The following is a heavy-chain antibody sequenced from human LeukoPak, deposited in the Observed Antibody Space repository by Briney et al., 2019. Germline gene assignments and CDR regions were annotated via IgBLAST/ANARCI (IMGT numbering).Heavy chain of an antibody. Sequence: PSETLSLTCAVYGGSFSGFYWSWIRQPPGKGLEWIGEINHSGSTNYNPSLKSRVTISIDTSKNQFSLKLSSVTAADTAVNYCARTSIYYDSSGYRSWGQGTLVTVSS. J-gene: IGHJ5*02. CDR1: GGSFSGFY. D-gene: IGHD3-22*01. V-gene: IGHV4-34*01. CDR2: INHSGST. CDR3: ARTSIYYDSSGYRS.